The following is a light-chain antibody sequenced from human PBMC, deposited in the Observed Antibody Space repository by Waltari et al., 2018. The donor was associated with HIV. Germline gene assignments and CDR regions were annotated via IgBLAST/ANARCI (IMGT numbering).Light chain of an antibody. CDR3: TSYAGRNTLV. J-gene: IGLJ2*01. Sequence: QSALTQPPSASGSPGQSVTISCTGKTSDVGAYNYVSWYQQHQGKAPNLMIYEVFKRPSGVPDRFSGSKSGNTASLTVSGLQAEDEADYYCTSYAGRNTLVFGGGTKLTVL. CDR1: TSDVGAYNY. CDR2: EVF. V-gene: IGLV2-8*01.